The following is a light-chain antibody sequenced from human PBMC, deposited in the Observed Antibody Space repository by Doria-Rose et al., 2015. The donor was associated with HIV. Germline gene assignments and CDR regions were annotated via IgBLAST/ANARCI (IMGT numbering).Light chain of an antibody. CDR1: QDISNS. CDR2: AAS. CDR3: QQYYSTLPYT. V-gene: IGKV1-NL1*01. Sequence: MTQSPSSLSASVGDRVTITCRASQDISNSVAWYQKRPGKGPQLLLHAASRLENGVPSRFSGSGSGTDFTLTINSLQPEDFATYFGQQYYSTLPYTVGQGTKLEI. J-gene: IGKJ2*01.